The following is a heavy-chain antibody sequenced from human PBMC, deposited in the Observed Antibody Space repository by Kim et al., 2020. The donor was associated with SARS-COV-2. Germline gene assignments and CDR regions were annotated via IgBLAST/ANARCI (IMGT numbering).Heavy chain of an antibody. CDR3: AKAPFDYYDNSGYYLDY. CDR2: IYSGGTNI. J-gene: IGHJ4*02. D-gene: IGHD3-22*01. V-gene: IGHV3-23*03. CDR1: GITFSSYA. Sequence: GGSLRLSCAASGITFSSYAMNWVRQAPGKGLEWVSVIYSGGTNIYYADSVKCRFSISRDDSKNTLYLQMNSLRVEDTAVYYCAKAPFDYYDNSGYYLDYWGQGTLVTVSS.